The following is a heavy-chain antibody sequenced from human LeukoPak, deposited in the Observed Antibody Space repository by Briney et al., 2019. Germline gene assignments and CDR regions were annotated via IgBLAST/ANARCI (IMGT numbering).Heavy chain of an antibody. V-gene: IGHV3-21*01. J-gene: IGHJ4*02. D-gene: IGHD3-22*01. CDR2: ISSSSSYI. CDR1: GFTFSSHG. Sequence: GGTLRLSCAASGFTFSSHGMNWVRQAPGKGLEWVSSISSSSSYIYYADSVKGRFTISRDNAKNSLYLQMNSLRAEDTAVYYCARDGLDSSGSTFDYWGQGTLVTVSS. CDR3: ARDGLDSSGSTFDY.